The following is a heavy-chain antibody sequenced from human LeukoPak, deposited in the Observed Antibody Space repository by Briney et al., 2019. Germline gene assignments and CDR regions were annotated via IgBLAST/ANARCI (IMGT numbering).Heavy chain of an antibody. Sequence: PGGSLRLSCSASGFTFSSFAMHWVRQAPGKGLEYISAITTNGGSTYYVDSVRGRFTISRDNSKNTLYLQMNSLRAEDTAVYYCAKVGRYCSGGSCYPDPTYFDYWGQGTLVTVSS. J-gene: IGHJ4*02. CDR1: GFTFSSFA. D-gene: IGHD2-15*01. V-gene: IGHV3-64*04. CDR2: ITTNGGST. CDR3: AKVGRYCSGGSCYPDPTYFDY.